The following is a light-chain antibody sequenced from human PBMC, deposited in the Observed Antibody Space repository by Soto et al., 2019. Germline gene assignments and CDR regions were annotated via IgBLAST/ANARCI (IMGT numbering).Light chain of an antibody. Sequence: DVVMTQSPLSLPVTLGQPASISCRSSQSVVYSDGNTYLNWLQQRPGQSPRRLIYKVSNRDSGVPDRFSGSGSGTDFTLKISRVEAEDVGVYYCMQGTHWPRTFGQGTKVDI. J-gene: IGKJ1*01. CDR1: QSVVYSDGNTY. CDR3: MQGTHWPRT. CDR2: KVS. V-gene: IGKV2-30*01.